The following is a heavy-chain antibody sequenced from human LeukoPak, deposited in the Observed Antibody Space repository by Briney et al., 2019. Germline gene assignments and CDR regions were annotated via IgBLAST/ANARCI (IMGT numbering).Heavy chain of an antibody. V-gene: IGHV3-7*01. Sequence: TGGSLRLSCAASGFTFSSYWMSWVRQAPGKGLEWVANIKQDGSEKYYVDSVKGRFTISRDNAMNSLYLQMNSLRAEDTAVYYCARYPDYYDSSGGFDYWGQGTLVTVSS. D-gene: IGHD3-22*01. CDR1: GFTFSSYW. CDR3: ARYPDYYDSSGGFDY. CDR2: IKQDGSEK. J-gene: IGHJ4*02.